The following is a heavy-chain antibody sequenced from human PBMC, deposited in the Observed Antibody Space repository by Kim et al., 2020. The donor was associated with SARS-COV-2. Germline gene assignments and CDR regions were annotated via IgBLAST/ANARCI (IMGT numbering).Heavy chain of an antibody. V-gene: IGHV4-61*01. CDR3: ARDQLGYYDSSGPNLD. D-gene: IGHD3-22*01. CDR2: IYYSGST. Sequence: SETLSLTCTVSGGSVSSGSYYWSWIRQPPGKGLEWIGYIYYSGSTNYNPSLKSRVTISVDTSKNQFSLKLSSVTAADTAVYYCARDQLGYYDSSGPNLD. J-gene: IGHJ4*01. CDR1: GGSVSSGSYY.